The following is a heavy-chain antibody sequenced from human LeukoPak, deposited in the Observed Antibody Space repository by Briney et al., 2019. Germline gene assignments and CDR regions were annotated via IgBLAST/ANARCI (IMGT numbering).Heavy chain of an antibody. V-gene: IGHV3-30*02. Sequence: GGSLRPSCAASGFTFSSYGMHWVRQAPGKGLEWVAFIRYDGSNKYYADSVKGRFTIPRDNSKNTLYLQMNSLRAEDTAVYYCAKGSVVPAAMGVPAFDIWGQGTMVTVSS. CDR2: IRYDGSNK. CDR3: AKGSVVPAAMGVPAFDI. J-gene: IGHJ3*02. D-gene: IGHD2-2*01. CDR1: GFTFSSYG.